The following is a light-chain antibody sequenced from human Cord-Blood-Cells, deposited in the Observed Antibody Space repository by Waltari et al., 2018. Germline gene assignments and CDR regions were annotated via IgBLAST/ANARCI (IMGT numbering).Light chain of an antibody. V-gene: IGKV1-39*01. CDR1: QSISSY. CDR3: QQSYSTPPT. CDR2: AAS. J-gene: IGKJ1*01. Sequence: DIQMTQSPSSLSASVGDRVTITCRASQSISSYLNWYQQKPGKAPKLLIYAASSLQSEVPSRXSGSGSGTDFTLTISSLQPEDFATYYCQQSYSTPPTFGQGTKVEIK.